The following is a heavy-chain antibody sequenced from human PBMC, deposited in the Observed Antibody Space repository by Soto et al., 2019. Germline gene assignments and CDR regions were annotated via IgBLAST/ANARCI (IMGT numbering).Heavy chain of an antibody. J-gene: IGHJ5*02. CDR3: GRDFFDSSDYTTNWFDP. CDR2: IYHTGNA. D-gene: IGHD3-22*01. Sequence: ETLYLTCSVSGDSISNSRFYWAWIRQPPGEGLEWIGSIYHTGNAYYNPSLKSRVTISVDTSKNQFSLKLTSVTAADAALYYCGRDFFDSSDYTTNWFDPWGQGTLVTVSS. V-gene: IGHV4-39*01. CDR1: GDSISNSRFY.